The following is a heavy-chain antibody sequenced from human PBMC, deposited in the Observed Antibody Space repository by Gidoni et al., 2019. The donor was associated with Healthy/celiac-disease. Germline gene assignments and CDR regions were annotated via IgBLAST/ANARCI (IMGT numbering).Heavy chain of an antibody. Sequence: QVQLQESGPGLVKPSETLSLTCTVSGGSISSYYWSWIRQPPGKGLEWIGYIYYSGSTNYSPSHKSLVTISVDTSKNQFSLKLGSVTAADTSVYYCARGTAVVVVPAATLGGFDPWGQGTMVTVSS. D-gene: IGHD2-2*01. CDR2: IYYSGST. CDR3: ARGTAVVVVPAATLGGFDP. V-gene: IGHV4-59*01. CDR1: GGSISSYY. J-gene: IGHJ5*02.